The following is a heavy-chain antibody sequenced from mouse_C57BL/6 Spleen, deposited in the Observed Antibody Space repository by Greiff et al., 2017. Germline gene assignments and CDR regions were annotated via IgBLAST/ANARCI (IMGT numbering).Heavy chain of an antibody. Sequence: VQLQQSGAELVKPGASVKLSCTASGFTFNAYYMHWVQQSPEQSLEWIGRIDPEDGETKYAPKFQGTATITADTSSNTAYLQLSRLTSDDAAVYYCARPGIPLDPYWFAYWGQGTLVTVSS. D-gene: IGHD5-2*01. CDR2: IDPEDGET. V-gene: IGHV14-2*01. J-gene: IGHJ3*01. CDR1: GFTFNAYY. CDR3: ARPGIPLDPYWFAY.